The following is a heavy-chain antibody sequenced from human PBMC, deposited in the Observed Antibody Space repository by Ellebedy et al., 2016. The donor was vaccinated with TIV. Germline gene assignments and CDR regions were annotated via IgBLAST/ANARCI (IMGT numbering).Heavy chain of an antibody. Sequence: GESLKISCAASGFSVSSNYMNWVRQAPGKGLEWVSVIYSGGNTYYADSVKGRFTISRDNSKNKLYLQMNSLRAEDTAVYYCAGYSSTPPKGDYWGQGTLVTVSS. CDR1: GFSVSSNY. J-gene: IGHJ4*02. CDR3: AGYSSTPPKGDY. V-gene: IGHV3-53*01. CDR2: IYSGGNT. D-gene: IGHD6-13*01.